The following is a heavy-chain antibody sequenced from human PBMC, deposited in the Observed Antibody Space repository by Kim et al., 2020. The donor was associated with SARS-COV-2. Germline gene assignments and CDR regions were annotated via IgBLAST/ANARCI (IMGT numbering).Heavy chain of an antibody. CDR3: TTEALLWFGELLILRYFDL. D-gene: IGHD3-10*01. CDR1: GFTFSNAW. J-gene: IGHJ2*01. V-gene: IGHV3-15*01. CDR2: IKSKTDGGTT. Sequence: GGSLRLSCAASGFTFSNAWMSWVRQAPGKGLEWVGRIKSKTDGGTTDYAAPVKGRFTISRDDSKNTLYLQMNSLKTEDTAVYYCTTEALLWFGELLILRYFDLWGRGTLVTVSS.